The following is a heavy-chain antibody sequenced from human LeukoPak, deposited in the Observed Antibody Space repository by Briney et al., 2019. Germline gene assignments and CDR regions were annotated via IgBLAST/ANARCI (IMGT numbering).Heavy chain of an antibody. D-gene: IGHD5-18*01. CDR1: GFTFSSYE. J-gene: IGHJ4*02. CDR3: ARGDGAMAFDY. Sequence: PGGSLRLSCAASGFTFSSYETNWVRQAPGKGLEWVSYISSSGSTIYYADSVKGRFTISRDNAKNSLYLQMNSLRAEDTAVYYCARGDGAMAFDYWGQGTLVTVSS. V-gene: IGHV3-48*03. CDR2: ISSSGSTI.